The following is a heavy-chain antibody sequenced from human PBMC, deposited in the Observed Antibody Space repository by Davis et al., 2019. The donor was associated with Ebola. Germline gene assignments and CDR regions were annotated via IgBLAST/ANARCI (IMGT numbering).Heavy chain of an antibody. Sequence: ASVKVSCKASGYTFTNYYMHWVRQAPGQGLEWMGMINPNDGRTIYAQKFQGRVTITADESTTTAYMELSSLRSEDTAVYYCAQPAAMIRSPDYFYYYGMDVWSKGTTVTVSS. V-gene: IGHV1-46*01. CDR2: INPNDGRT. D-gene: IGHD2-2*01. CDR1: GYTFTNYY. CDR3: AQPAAMIRSPDYFYYYGMDV. J-gene: IGHJ6*04.